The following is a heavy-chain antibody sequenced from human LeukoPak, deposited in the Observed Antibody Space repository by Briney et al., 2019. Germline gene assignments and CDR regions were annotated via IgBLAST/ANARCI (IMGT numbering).Heavy chain of an antibody. CDR3: ARGDTAMVIDY. J-gene: IGHJ4*02. CDR1: GYSFTSYW. D-gene: IGHD5-18*01. CDR2: IYPGDSDT. Sequence: GESLKISCKGSGYSFTSYWIGWVRQMPGKGLEWMGIIYPGDSDTRYRPSFQGQVTMSADKSISTAYLQCSSLKASDTAMYYCARGDTAMVIDYWGQGTLVTVSS. V-gene: IGHV5-51*01.